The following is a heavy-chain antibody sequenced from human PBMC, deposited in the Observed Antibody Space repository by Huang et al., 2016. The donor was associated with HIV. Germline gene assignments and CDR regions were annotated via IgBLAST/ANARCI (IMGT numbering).Heavy chain of an antibody. Sequence: QVQLVQSRAEVKKPGASVTVSCKVSEYTLTELSIHWVRQPPGKGLEWMGCCDPEIGETIYAQKFQGRVTMTEDTSTETAFMELSGLRPEDTAVYYCATGFDVFFDFWGQGTLVTVSS. D-gene: IGHD3-9*01. CDR3: ATGFDVFFDF. CDR1: EYTLTELS. J-gene: IGHJ4*02. V-gene: IGHV1-24*01. CDR2: CDPEIGET.